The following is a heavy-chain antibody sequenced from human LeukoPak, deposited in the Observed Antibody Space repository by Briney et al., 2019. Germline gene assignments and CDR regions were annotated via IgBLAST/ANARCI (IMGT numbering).Heavy chain of an antibody. Sequence: GGSLRLSSAASGFTFSSYGMHWVRQAPGKGLEWVAFIRYDGSNKYYADSVKGRFTISRDNSKNTLYLQMNSLRAEDTAVYYCAKGAVFWSGHADAFDIWGQGTMVTVSS. D-gene: IGHD3-3*01. CDR1: GFTFSSYG. V-gene: IGHV3-30*02. J-gene: IGHJ3*02. CDR3: AKGAVFWSGHADAFDI. CDR2: IRYDGSNK.